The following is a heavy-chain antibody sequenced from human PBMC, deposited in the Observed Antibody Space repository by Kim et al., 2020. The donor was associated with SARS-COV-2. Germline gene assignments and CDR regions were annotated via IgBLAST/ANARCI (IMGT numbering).Heavy chain of an antibody. J-gene: IGHJ6*01. CDR1: GFTFSSYS. V-gene: IGHV3-48*02. CDR3: ARDWYYYGSGSYGGYYY. Sequence: GGSLRLSCAASGFTFSSYSMNWVRQAPGKGLEWVSYISSSSSTIYYADSVKGRFTISRDNAKNSLSLQMNSMRDEDTAVYYCARDWYYYGSGSYGGYYY. D-gene: IGHD3-10*01. CDR2: ISSSSSTI.